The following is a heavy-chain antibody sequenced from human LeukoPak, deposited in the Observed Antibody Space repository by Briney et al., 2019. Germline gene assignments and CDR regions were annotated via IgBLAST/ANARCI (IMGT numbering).Heavy chain of an antibody. V-gene: IGHV3-33*01. J-gene: IGHJ4*02. CDR2: IWYDGSNK. Sequence: GGSLRLSCAASGFTFSSYGMHWVRQAPGKGLEWVAVIWYDGSNKYYADSVKGRFTISRDNSKNTLYLQMNSLRAEDTAVYYCARDSPSTTHFPDYWGQGTLVTVSS. CDR1: GFTFSSYG. D-gene: IGHD2-2*01. CDR3: ARDSPSTTHFPDY.